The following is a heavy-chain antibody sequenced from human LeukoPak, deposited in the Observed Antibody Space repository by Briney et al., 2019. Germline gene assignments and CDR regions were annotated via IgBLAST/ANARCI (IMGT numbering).Heavy chain of an antibody. CDR3: AKMMGVAVAGFFDY. V-gene: IGHV3-9*01. CDR2: ISWNSGSI. Sequence: GRSLRLSCAASGFTFDDYAMHWVRQTPGKGLESIPGISWNSGSIGYADSVKGRFTISRDNAKNSLYLQMNSLRAEDTALYYCAKMMGVAVAGFFDYWGQGTLVTVSS. D-gene: IGHD6-19*01. CDR1: GFTFDDYA. J-gene: IGHJ4*02.